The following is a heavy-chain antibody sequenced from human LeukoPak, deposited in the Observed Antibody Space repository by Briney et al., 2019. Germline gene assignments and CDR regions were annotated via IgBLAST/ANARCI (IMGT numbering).Heavy chain of an antibody. V-gene: IGHV7-4-1*02. J-gene: IGHJ4*02. CDR2: IDTNTGNP. CDR1: GYTFTNYT. D-gene: IGHD3-22*01. Sequence: ASVKVSCKASGYTFTNYTLNWVRQAPGQGLEWMGWIDTNTGNPTYAQGFIGRFVFSLDTSVTTAYLQISSLKAEDTAVYYCAREGTYYYDSSGYYFLDYWGQGTLVTVSS. CDR3: AREGTYYYDSSGYYFLDY.